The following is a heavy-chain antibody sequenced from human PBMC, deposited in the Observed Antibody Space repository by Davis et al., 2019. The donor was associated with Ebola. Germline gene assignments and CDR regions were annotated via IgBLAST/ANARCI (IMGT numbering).Heavy chain of an antibody. CDR1: GFTFSSYW. Sequence: MPGGSLRLSCAVSGFTFSSYWMSWVRQPPGKGLEWIGEIYHSGSTNYNPSLKSRVTISVDTSKNQFSLKLSSVTAADTAVYYCARGVGTTVVTSRYFDLWGRGTLVTVSS. CDR2: IYHSGST. D-gene: IGHD4-23*01. V-gene: IGHV4-4*02. CDR3: ARGVGTTVVTSRYFDL. J-gene: IGHJ2*01.